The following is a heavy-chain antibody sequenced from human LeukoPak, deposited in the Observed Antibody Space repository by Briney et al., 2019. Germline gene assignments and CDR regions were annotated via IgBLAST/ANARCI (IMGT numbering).Heavy chain of an antibody. CDR3: ARDLVEYFNWLSWFDP. CDR1: GYTFTSYG. J-gene: IGHJ5*02. V-gene: IGHV1-2*02. D-gene: IGHD3-9*01. Sequence: ASVKVSCKASGYTFTSYGISWVRQAPGQGLEWMGWINPNSGGTNYAQKFQGRVLMTRDTSISTVYMELSRLTSDDTAVYYCARDLVEYFNWLSWFDPWGQGTLVTVSS. CDR2: INPNSGGT.